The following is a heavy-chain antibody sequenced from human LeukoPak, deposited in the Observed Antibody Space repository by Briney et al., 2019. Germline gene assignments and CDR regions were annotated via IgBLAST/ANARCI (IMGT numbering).Heavy chain of an antibody. CDR3: ARDGSSGYRGFDY. Sequence: SETLSLTCTVSGGSISSYYWSWIRQPPGKGLEWIGYIYYSGSTNYNPSLKSRVTISVDTSKNQFSLKLSSVTAADTAVYYCARDGSSGYRGFDYWGQGTPVTVSS. CDR1: GGSISSYY. V-gene: IGHV4-59*01. J-gene: IGHJ4*02. CDR2: IYYSGST. D-gene: IGHD3-22*01.